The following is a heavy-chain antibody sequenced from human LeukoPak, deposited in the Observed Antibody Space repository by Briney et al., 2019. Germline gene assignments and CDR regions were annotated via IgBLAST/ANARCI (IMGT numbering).Heavy chain of an antibody. V-gene: IGHV4-61*01. CDR2: IYYSGST. CDR3: ARAMVGWFDP. CDR1: VGSVSSGSYY. D-gene: IGHD2-15*01. Sequence: PSETLSLTCTVSVGSVSSGSYYWSWIRQPPGKGLEWIGYIYYSGSTNYNPSLKSRVTISVDTSKNQFSLKLSSVTAADTAVYYCARAMVGWFDPWGQGTLVTVSS. J-gene: IGHJ5*02.